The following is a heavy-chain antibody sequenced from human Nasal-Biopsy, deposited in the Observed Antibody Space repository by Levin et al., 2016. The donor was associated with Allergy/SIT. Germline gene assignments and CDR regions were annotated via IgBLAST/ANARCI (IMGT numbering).Heavy chain of an antibody. D-gene: IGHD3-10*01. V-gene: IGHV1-2*02. CDR1: GYTFSDYY. J-gene: IGHJ3*02. CDR3: ASRRPDDGSGFGDGFDI. Sequence: ASVKVSCKASGYTFSDYYIHWVRQAPGQGLEWLGWINPNSGDTNYPQKFRGRVTMTTDTSLRTVHMDLSRLTSDDAAVYYCASRRPDDGSGFGDGFDIWGRGTIVTVSS. CDR2: INPNSGDT.